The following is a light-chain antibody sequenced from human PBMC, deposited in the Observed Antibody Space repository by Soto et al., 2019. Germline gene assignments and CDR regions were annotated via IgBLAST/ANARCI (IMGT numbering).Light chain of an antibody. CDR1: NKEICGYVY. J-gene: IGLJ1*01. CDR3: SSYTSSSTLFYV. CDR2: DVN. Sequence: QSELNQPASVYGSHGQSITFSRTGKNKEICGYVYVSWYQQHPGNAPKLMIYDVNNRPSGVSNRFSGSKSGNTASLTISGLQAEDEADYYCSSYTSSSTLFYVFGTGTKVTVL. V-gene: IGLV2-14*03.